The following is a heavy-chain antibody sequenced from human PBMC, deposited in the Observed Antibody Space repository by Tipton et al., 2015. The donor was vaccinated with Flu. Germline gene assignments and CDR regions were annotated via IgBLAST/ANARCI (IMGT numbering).Heavy chain of an antibody. CDR3: AKHTVGRTMGDFAY. V-gene: IGHV4-31*03. Sequence: TLSLTCSVSGGSISSGSYYWTWIRQPPGKGLEWIGHIYYTGSTSYSPSLKSRVAISRDKSMNQFSLRLTSVTAADTAVYFCAKHTVGRTMGDFAYWGQGILVTVSS. CDR2: IYYTGST. CDR1: GGSISSGSYY. J-gene: IGHJ4*02. D-gene: IGHD3-10*01.